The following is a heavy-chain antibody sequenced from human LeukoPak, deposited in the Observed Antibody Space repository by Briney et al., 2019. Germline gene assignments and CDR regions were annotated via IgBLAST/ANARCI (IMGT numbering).Heavy chain of an antibody. Sequence: PGASLRPSCAASGFTFSSYAMNWVRQAPGKGLEWVSAISGSGGSTYYADSVKGRFTISRDKSKNTLYLQMDSLRAEDTAVYSCAKVTTLGLFDYWGQGTLVTVSS. CDR1: GFTFSSYA. V-gene: IGHV3-23*01. CDR3: AKVTTLGLFDY. CDR2: ISGSGGST. D-gene: IGHD7-27*01. J-gene: IGHJ4*02.